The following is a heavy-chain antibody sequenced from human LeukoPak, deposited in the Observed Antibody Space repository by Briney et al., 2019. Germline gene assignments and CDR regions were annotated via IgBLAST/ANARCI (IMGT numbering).Heavy chain of an antibody. J-gene: IGHJ6*02. CDR1: GFTVSSNY. V-gene: IGHV3-53*01. CDR3: ARSYGSGSLIGYFYYGMHV. CDR2: IYSSGYT. Sequence: PGGSLRLSCAVSGFTVSSNYMNWVRQAPGRGLEWVSVIYSSGYTYYADSVQGRFTISRGNSNNTLYLQMRSLRAEDTAVYYCARSYGSGSLIGYFYYGMHVWGQGTTVTVSS. D-gene: IGHD3-10*01.